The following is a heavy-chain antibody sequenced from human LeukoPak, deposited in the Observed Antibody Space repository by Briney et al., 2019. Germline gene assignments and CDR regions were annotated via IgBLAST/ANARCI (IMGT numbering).Heavy chain of an antibody. CDR1: GGSISSTSYY. D-gene: IGHD3-10*01. J-gene: IGHJ4*02. CDR3: AREGFRDLDD. Sequence: PSETLSLTCTVPGGSISSTSYYWGWIRQPPGKGLEWIGSIYYSGTTYYNPSLKSRVTISVDTSKNQFSLKLNSVTAADTAVYYCAREGFRDLDDWGQGILVTVSS. V-gene: IGHV4-39*07. CDR2: IYYSGTT.